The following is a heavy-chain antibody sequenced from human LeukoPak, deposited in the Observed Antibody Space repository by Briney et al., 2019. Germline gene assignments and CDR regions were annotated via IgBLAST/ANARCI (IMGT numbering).Heavy chain of an antibody. J-gene: IGHJ6*04. CDR3: ARSPCSGGSCYSGVSYYYYGMDV. CDR1: GGTFSSYA. CDR2: IIPIFGTA. Sequence: ASVKVSCKASGGTFSSYAISWVRQAPGQGLEWMGGIIPIFGTANYAQKFQGRVTITADKSTSTAYMELSSLRSGDTAVYYCARSPCSGGSCYSGVSYYYYGMDVWGKGTTVTVSS. D-gene: IGHD2-15*01. V-gene: IGHV1-69*06.